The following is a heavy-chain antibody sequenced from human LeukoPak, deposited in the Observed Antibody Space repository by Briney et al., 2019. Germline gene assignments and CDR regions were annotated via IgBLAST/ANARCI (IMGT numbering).Heavy chain of an antibody. D-gene: IGHD3-3*02. Sequence: PGGSLRLSCVSSGFTIGTAWMSWVRQAPGKGLEWLSHIKSEGEGATTDYAAPAKGRFAISRDDSKNMIYLQMSSLKIDDTAIYYCIAHFPYFYGFDVWGKGTTVTVSS. CDR3: IAHFPYFYGFDV. J-gene: IGHJ6*04. CDR1: GFTIGTAW. V-gene: IGHV3-15*01. CDR2: IKSEGEGATT.